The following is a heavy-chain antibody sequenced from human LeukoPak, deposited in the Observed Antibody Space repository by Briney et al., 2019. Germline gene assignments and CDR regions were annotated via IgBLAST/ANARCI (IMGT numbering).Heavy chain of an antibody. D-gene: IGHD1-26*01. CDR1: GYTFTSYD. CDR2: MNPNSGNT. Sequence: ASVKASCKASGYTFTSYDINWVRQATGQGLEWMGWMNPNSGNTGYAQKFQGRVTMTRNTSISTAYMGLSSLRSEDTAVYYCAREMVDSGSYYAAMDVWGKGTTVTVSS. J-gene: IGHJ6*04. V-gene: IGHV1-8*01. CDR3: AREMVDSGSYYAAMDV.